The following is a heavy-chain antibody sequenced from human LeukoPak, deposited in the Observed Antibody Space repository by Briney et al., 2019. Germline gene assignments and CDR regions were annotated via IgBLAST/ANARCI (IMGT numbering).Heavy chain of an antibody. CDR2: IYYSGST. CDR3: ARLLFWDYYFDY. D-gene: IGHD2-21*02. CDR1: GGSASSGGYY. Sequence: SETLSLTCTVSGGSASSGGYYWSWIRQPPGKGLEWLGYIYYSGSTNYNPSLKSRVIISVDTSKNQFSLKLRSVTAADTAVYYCARLLFWDYYFDYWGQGALVTVSS. J-gene: IGHJ4*02. V-gene: IGHV4-61*08.